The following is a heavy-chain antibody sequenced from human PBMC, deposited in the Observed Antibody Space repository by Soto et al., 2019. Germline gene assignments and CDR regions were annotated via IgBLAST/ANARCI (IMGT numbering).Heavy chain of an antibody. Sequence: SVKVSCKASGGTFSSYAISWVRQAPGQGLEWMGGIIPIFGTANYAQKFQGRVTITADESTSTAYMELSSLRSEDTAVYYCARDPRYGAFPYYFDYWGQGTLVTVSS. V-gene: IGHV1-69*13. CDR1: GGTFSSYA. CDR2: IIPIFGTA. J-gene: IGHJ4*02. D-gene: IGHD4-17*01. CDR3: ARDPRYGAFPYYFDY.